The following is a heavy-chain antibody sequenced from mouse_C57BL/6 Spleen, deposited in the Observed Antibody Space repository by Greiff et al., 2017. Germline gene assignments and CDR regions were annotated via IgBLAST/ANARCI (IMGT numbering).Heavy chain of an antibody. J-gene: IGHJ3*01. Sequence: EVQLQQSGAELVRPGASVKLSCTASGFNIKDYYMHWVKQRPEQGLEWIGRIDPEDGDTEYAPKCQGKATMTADTSYNTAYRQLSSLTSEDTAVYYCTPDGYYESWFGYWGQGTLVTVSA. CDR3: TPDGYYESWFGY. CDR1: GFNIKDYY. V-gene: IGHV14-1*01. CDR2: IDPEDGDT. D-gene: IGHD2-3*01.